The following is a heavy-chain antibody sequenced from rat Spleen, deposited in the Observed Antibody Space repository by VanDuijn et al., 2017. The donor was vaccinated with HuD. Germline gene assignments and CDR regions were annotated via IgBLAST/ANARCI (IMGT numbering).Heavy chain of an antibody. D-gene: IGHD1-9*01. CDR1: GFSLTSYH. CDR2: IWSGGST. CDR3: AREGYYGYNLDY. J-gene: IGHJ2*01. Sequence: QVQLKESGPGLVQPSQTLSLTCTVSGFSLTSYHVSWVRQSPGKGLEWMGVIWSGGSTDSNSALRSRLSISRDTSKSQVFLKMNSLQTEDIATYYCAREGYYGYNLDYWGQGVMVTVSS. V-gene: IGHV2-43*01.